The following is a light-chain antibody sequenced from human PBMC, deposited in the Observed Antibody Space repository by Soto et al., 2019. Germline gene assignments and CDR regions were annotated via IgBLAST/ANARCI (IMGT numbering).Light chain of an antibody. CDR3: CSYAGSSTHVV. CDR2: EGS. V-gene: IGLV2-23*01. CDR1: SSDVGSYNL. Sequence: QSALTQPASVSGSPGQSITISCTGTSSDVGSYNLVSWYQQHPGKAPKLMIYEGSQRPSGVSNRFSGSKSGNTASLTSSGLQAEDEADYYCCSYAGSSTHVVFGGGTKLTVL. J-gene: IGLJ2*01.